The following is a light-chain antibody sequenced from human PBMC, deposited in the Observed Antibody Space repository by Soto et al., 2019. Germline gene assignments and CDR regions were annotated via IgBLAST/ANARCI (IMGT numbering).Light chain of an antibody. CDR1: QSVSSSY. CDR3: QHYGSSLYT. CDR2: GAS. J-gene: IGKJ2*01. V-gene: IGKV3-20*01. Sequence: EIVLTQSPGTLSLSPGERATLSCRASQSVSSSYLAWYQQKPGQAPRLLIYGASSRATGIPDRFSGSGSGTDFTLTISRLEPEDFAAYYCQHYGSSLYTFGQGTK.